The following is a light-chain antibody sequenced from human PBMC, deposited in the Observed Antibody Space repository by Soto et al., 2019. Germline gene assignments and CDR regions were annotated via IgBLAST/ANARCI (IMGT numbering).Light chain of an antibody. CDR2: EVT. CDR3: SSYTGGTAPVV. CDR1: SSDIGTYDY. Sequence: QSALTQPASVSGSPGQSITISCTGTSSDIGTYDYVSWYQHHPGKAPKLIIYEVTNRPSGVSPRFSGSKSGNTASLTISGLQADDEGDYYCSSYTGGTAPVVFGGGTKLTVL. J-gene: IGLJ2*01. V-gene: IGLV2-14*01.